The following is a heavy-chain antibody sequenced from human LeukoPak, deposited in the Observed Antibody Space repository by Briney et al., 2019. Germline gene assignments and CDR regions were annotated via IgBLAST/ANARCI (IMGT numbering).Heavy chain of an antibody. CDR1: GGSISSSSYY. CDR3: AGQGITIFGVVYSEFWFDP. Sequence: SETLSLTCTVSGGSISSSSYYWGWIRQPPGKGLEWIGSIYYSGSTYYNPSLKSRVTISVDTSKNQFSLKLSSVTAADTAVYYCAGQGITIFGVVYSEFWFDPWGQGTLVTVSS. V-gene: IGHV4-39*01. CDR2: IYYSGST. J-gene: IGHJ5*02. D-gene: IGHD3-3*01.